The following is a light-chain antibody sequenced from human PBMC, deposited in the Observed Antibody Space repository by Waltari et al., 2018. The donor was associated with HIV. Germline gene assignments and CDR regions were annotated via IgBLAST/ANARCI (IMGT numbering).Light chain of an antibody. CDR3: QHYHSDPST. J-gene: IGKJ1*01. CDR1: QGISNS. CDR2: DAS. Sequence: IRMPQSPSSFSASIGDRVNITCRARQGISNSVAWYQQKPGAAPKLLIYDASVLQSGVPSRFSGGGSGSDFSLTISCLQSEDFATYYCQHYHSDPSTFGPGTRVEIK. V-gene: IGKV1-8*01.